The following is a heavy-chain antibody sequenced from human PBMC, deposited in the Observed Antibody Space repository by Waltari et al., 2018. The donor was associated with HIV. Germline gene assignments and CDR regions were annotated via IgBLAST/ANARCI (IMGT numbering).Heavy chain of an antibody. CDR3: ARDPLVEHRGILDY. CDR2: IKQDGREK. J-gene: IGHJ4*02. V-gene: IGHV3-7*01. D-gene: IGHD1-1*01. Sequence: EVQLGESGGGLVQPGGSLRLSCAASGFTFSSYWMSWVRQAPGKGLEGVANIKQDGREKYYVDSGKGRFTISRDNAKNSLYLQMNSLRAEDTAVYYCARDPLVEHRGILDYWGQGTLVTVSS. CDR1: GFTFSSYW.